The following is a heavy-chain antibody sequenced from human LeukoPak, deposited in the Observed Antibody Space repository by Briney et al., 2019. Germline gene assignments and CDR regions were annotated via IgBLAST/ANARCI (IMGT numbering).Heavy chain of an antibody. J-gene: IGHJ4*02. CDR1: GFTFTNAW. CDR2: IKSKTDGGTT. CDR3: TTHLPYNY. Sequence: PGGSLRLSCAASGFTFTNAWMSWVRQAPGKGLEWVGRIKSKTDGGTTDYAAPVRGRFTISRDDSKNTLFLQMNSPKTEDTAVHYCTTHLPYNYWGQGTLGTVSS. D-gene: IGHD1-14*01. V-gene: IGHV3-15*01.